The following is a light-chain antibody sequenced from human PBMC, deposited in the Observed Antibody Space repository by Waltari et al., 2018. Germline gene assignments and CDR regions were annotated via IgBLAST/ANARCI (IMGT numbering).Light chain of an antibody. CDR1: SSEVGGYYF. Sequence: QYALTQSASVAGSHGQSISIHCPGTSSEVGGYYFVTWYQPHPAKAPQLMIYDVANRPSGVSNRFSGSKSGNTASLTISGLQAEYEADYYCSSYTSSSTRVFGTVTKVTVL. CDR3: SSYTSSSTRV. V-gene: IGLV2-14*03. J-gene: IGLJ1*01. CDR2: DVA.